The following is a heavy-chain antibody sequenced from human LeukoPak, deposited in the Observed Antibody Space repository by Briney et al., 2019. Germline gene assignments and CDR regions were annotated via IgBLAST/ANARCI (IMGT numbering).Heavy chain of an antibody. CDR2: ISGSGGST. D-gene: IGHD3-10*01. CDR3: AKDSHYYGSGDLDY. Sequence: GGSLRLSCAASGFTFSSYAMSWVRRAPGKGLEWVSAISGSGGSTYYADSVKGRFTISRDNSKNTLYLQMNSLRAEDTAVYYCAKDSHYYGSGDLDYWGQGTLVTVSS. CDR1: GFTFSSYA. V-gene: IGHV3-23*01. J-gene: IGHJ4*02.